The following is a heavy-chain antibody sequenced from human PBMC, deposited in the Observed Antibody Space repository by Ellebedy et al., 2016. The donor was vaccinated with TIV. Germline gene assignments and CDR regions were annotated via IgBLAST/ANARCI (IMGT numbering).Heavy chain of an antibody. CDR2: AYYTSKWLN. V-gene: IGHV6-1*01. CDR3: ARALPHFDI. J-gene: IGHJ3*02. Sequence: MPSETLSLTCAISGDSVSDSSTTWNWIRQSPSRGLEWLGRAYYTSKWLNDYAVSVKGRITINPDTSKNQFSLQLNSVTPEDTAVYYCARALPHFDIWGQGTMVTVSS. CDR1: GDSVSDSSTT.